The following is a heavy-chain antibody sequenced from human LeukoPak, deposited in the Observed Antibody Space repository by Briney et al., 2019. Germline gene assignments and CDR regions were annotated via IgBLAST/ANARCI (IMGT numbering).Heavy chain of an antibody. CDR2: ISAYNGNT. CDR3: ARTTKHGNFGVVNLYMDV. D-gene: IGHD3-3*01. V-gene: IGHV1-18*01. CDR1: GYTFTSYG. Sequence: GASVKVSCKASGYTFTSYGISWVRQAPGQGLEWMGWISAYNGNTNYAQKLQGRVTMTTDTSTSTAYMELRSLRSDDTAVYYCARTTKHGNFGVVNLYMDVWGKGTTVTVSS. J-gene: IGHJ6*03.